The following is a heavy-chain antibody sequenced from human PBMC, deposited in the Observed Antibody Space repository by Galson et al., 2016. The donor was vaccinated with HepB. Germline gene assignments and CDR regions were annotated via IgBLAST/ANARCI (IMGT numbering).Heavy chain of an antibody. D-gene: IGHD1-1*01. Sequence: PALVKPTQTLTLTCTFSGFSLSTSGVGVGWIRQPPGKALEWLALIYWDNDKRYSPSLKSRLTITKDTSKNQVVLTMTNMDPVDTATYYCAHRYRGYNWDDGDCASWGQGTLVTVSS. J-gene: IGHJ4*02. V-gene: IGHV2-5*02. CDR3: AHRYRGYNWDDGDCAS. CDR2: IYWDNDK. CDR1: GFSLSTSGVG.